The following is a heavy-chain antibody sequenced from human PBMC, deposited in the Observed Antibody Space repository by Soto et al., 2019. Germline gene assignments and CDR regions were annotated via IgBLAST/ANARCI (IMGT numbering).Heavy chain of an antibody. D-gene: IGHD2-15*01. V-gene: IGHV1-18*01. CDR2: ISAYNGNT. Sequence: QVQLVQSGAEVKKPGASVKVSCKASGYTFTRYGVSWVRQAPGQGLECMGWISAYNGNTDYAQKFQGRVTMTTDTSTSTAYMELRSLRFDDTAIYYCARRAYCSGARCSRPTDDAFDIWGQGTMVTVSS. CDR1: GYTFTRYG. CDR3: ARRAYCSGARCSRPTDDAFDI. J-gene: IGHJ3*02.